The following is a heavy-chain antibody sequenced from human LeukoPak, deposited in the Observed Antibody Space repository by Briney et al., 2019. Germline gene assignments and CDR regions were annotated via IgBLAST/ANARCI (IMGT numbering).Heavy chain of an antibody. CDR1: GFTFGDYA. J-gene: IGHJ4*02. V-gene: IGHV3-30*02. CDR3: AKDSTA. D-gene: IGHD4-17*01. Sequence: GGSLRLSCTASGFTFGDYAMSWVRQAPGKGLEWVAFIRYDGSNKYHADSVKGRFTISRDNSKNTLYLQMNSLRVEDTAVYYCAKDSTAWGQGTLVTVSS. CDR2: IRYDGSNK.